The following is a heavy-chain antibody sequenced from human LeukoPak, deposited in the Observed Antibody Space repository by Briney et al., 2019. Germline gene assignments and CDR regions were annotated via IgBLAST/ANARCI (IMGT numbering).Heavy chain of an antibody. CDR3: AKLWDSSGYDLDY. D-gene: IGHD3-22*01. Sequence: GGSLRLTCAASGFTFSSYGMHWVRQAPGKGLEWVAVISYDGSNKYYADSVKGRFTISRDNSKNTLYLQMNSLRAEDTAVYYCAKLWDSSGYDLDYWGQGTLVTVSS. V-gene: IGHV3-30*18. CDR1: GFTFSSYG. J-gene: IGHJ4*02. CDR2: ISYDGSNK.